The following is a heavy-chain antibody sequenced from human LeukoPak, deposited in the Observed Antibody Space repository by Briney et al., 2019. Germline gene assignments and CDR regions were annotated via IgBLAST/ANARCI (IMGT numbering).Heavy chain of an antibody. CDR2: MNPNSGNT. CDR3: ARAIKYYYDSSGYYYQRLDAFDI. D-gene: IGHD3-22*01. V-gene: IGHV1-8*03. Sequence: ASVKVSCKASGYTFTSYDINWVRQATGQGLEWMGWMNPNSGNTGYAQKFRGRVTITRNTSISTAYMELSSLRSEDTAVYYCARAIKYYYDSSGYYYQRLDAFDIWGQGTMVTVSS. J-gene: IGHJ3*02. CDR1: GYTFTSYD.